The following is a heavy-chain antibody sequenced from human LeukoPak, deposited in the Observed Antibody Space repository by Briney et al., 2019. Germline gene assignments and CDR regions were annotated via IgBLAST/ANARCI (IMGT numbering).Heavy chain of an antibody. D-gene: IGHD2-2*01. Sequence: PSETLSLTCAVYGGPFSGYYWSWIRQPPGKGLEWIGEINHSGSTNYNPSLKSRVTISVDTSKNQFSLKLSSVTAADTAVYYCARTTKYQFKWAGFDPWGQGTLVTVSS. J-gene: IGHJ5*02. V-gene: IGHV4-34*01. CDR2: INHSGST. CDR1: GGPFSGYY. CDR3: ARTTKYQFKWAGFDP.